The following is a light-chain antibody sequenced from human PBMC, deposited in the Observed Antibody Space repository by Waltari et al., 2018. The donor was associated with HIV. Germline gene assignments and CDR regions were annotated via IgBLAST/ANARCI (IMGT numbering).Light chain of an antibody. CDR2: LAS. Sequence: ILLTQSPLSLSVTPGGPPCISCNSRQSLNHRNGYKYLDWYLQKPGQSPQLVIYLASKRASGVPDRVSGSGSGTDVTLKSSRVEAEDAGIYYGMQAMVTSGINFGQGTRLETK. V-gene: IGKV2-28*01. CDR1: QSLNHRNGYKY. CDR3: MQAMVTSGIN. J-gene: IGKJ5*01.